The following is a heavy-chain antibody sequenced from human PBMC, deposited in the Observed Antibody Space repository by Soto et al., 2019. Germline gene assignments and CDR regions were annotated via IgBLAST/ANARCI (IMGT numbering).Heavy chain of an antibody. CDR2: LANDGRDQ. D-gene: IGHD4-17*01. Sequence: ESGGGVVQPGRSLRLSCAASGFTFTDYAMHWVRQAPGKRLEWVAVLANDGRDQHSADSVRGRFAISRDNSRNTLYLQMNGLRAEDTAIYYCAKDRAYGAASYYLDYWGQGTLVTVSS. CDR1: GFTFTDYA. V-gene: IGHV3-30*18. CDR3: AKDRAYGAASYYLDY. J-gene: IGHJ4*02.